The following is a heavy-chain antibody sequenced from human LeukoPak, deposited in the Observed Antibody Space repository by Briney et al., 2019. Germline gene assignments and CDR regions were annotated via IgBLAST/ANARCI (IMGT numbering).Heavy chain of an antibody. CDR1: GYTCTSYG. D-gene: IGHD6-6*01. CDR2: ISAYNGNT. V-gene: IGHV1-18*01. J-gene: IGHJ4*02. CDR3: ARSPYSSSSADY. Sequence: GASVKVSCKASGYTCTSYGISWVRQATGQGLEWMGWISAYNGNTNYAQKIQGRVAMTTDTSTSTAYMELRSLRSDDTAVYYCARSPYSSSSADYWGQGTLVTVSS.